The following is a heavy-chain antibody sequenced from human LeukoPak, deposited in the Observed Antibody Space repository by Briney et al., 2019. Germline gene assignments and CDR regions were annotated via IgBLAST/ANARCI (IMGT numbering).Heavy chain of an antibody. Sequence: GGSLRLSCAASGFTFSGSAMHWVRQASGKGLEWVGRIRSKANSYATAYAASVKGRSTISRDDSKNTAYLQMNSLKTEDTAVYYCTRQGGYCSSTSCYHFDYWGQGTLVTVSS. CDR2: IRSKANSYAT. CDR1: GFTFSGSA. J-gene: IGHJ4*02. V-gene: IGHV3-73*01. D-gene: IGHD2-2*01. CDR3: TRQGGYCSSTSCYHFDY.